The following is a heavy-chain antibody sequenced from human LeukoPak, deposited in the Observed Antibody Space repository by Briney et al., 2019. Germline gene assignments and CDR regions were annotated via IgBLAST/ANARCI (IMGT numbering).Heavy chain of an antibody. CDR1: GFTFSSYS. D-gene: IGHD4-17*01. CDR3: ARDASTEEYFDY. J-gene: IGHJ4*02. Sequence: GGSLRLSCAASGFTFSSYSMNWVRQAPGKGLEWVSSISSSSSYIYYPDSVKGRFTIPRDNAKNSLYLQMNSLRAEDTAVYYCARDASTEEYFDYWGQGTLVTVSS. CDR2: ISSSSSYI. V-gene: IGHV3-21*01.